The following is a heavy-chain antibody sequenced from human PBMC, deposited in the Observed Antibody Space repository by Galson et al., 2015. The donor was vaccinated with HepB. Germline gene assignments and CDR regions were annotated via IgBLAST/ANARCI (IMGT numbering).Heavy chain of an antibody. CDR1: GFTFSSYG. Sequence: SLRLSCAAPGFTFSSYGMHWVRQAPGKGLEWVAVIWYDGSNKYYADSVKGRFTISRDNSKNTLYLQMDSLRAEDTAVYYCARDWVYSSSWYEAYYYYYYYMDVWGKGTTVTVSS. J-gene: IGHJ6*03. V-gene: IGHV3-33*01. CDR3: ARDWVYSSSWYEAYYYYYYYMDV. D-gene: IGHD6-13*01. CDR2: IWYDGSNK.